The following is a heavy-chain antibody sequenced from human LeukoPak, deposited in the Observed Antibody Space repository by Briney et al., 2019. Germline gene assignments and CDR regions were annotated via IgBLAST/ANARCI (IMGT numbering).Heavy chain of an antibody. V-gene: IGHV4-39*01. CDR2: IYYSGST. Sequence: KPSETLSLTCTVSGGSISSSSYYWGWIRQPPGKGLEWIGSIYYSGSTYYNPSLKSRVTMSVDTSKNQFSLKLSSVTAADTAVYYCARLEIAARPRDYWGQGTLVTVSS. CDR3: ARLEIAARPRDY. J-gene: IGHJ4*02. D-gene: IGHD6-6*01. CDR1: GGSISSSSYY.